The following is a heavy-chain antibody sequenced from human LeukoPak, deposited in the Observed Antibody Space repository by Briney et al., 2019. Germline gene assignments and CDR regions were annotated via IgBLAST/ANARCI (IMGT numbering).Heavy chain of an antibody. Sequence: SETLSLTCTVSGGSISSYYWSWIRQPPRKGLEWIGYMYYSGSTNYNPSLKSRVTISVDTSKNQFSLKLRSVTAADTAVDYCARSSYDFWSGYHNWFDPWGQGTLVTVSS. CDR1: GGSISSYY. J-gene: IGHJ5*02. D-gene: IGHD3-3*01. CDR2: MYYSGST. V-gene: IGHV4-59*01. CDR3: ARSSYDFWSGYHNWFDP.